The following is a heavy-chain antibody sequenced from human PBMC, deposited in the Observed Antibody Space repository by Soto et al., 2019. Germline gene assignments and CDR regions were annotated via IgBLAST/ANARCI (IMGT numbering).Heavy chain of an antibody. CDR3: ARGSLAAAGVFAFDL. CDR2: IKQDGSEK. V-gene: IGHV3-7*01. CDR1: GFTFSSYW. J-gene: IGHJ3*01. Sequence: GGSLRLSCAASGFTFSSYWMSWVRQAPGKGLEWVANIKQDGSEKYYVDSVKGRFTISRDNAKNSLYLQMNSVTAEDTAVYYCARGSLAAAGVFAFDLWGQGTMVTVSS. D-gene: IGHD6-13*01.